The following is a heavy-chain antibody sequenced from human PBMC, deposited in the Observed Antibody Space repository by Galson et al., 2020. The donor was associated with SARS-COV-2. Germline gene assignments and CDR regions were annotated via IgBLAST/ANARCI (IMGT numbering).Heavy chain of an antibody. Sequence: WGSLRLSCAASGFTFSNDWMTWVRQAPGKGLEWVANIKPDGSEQYYLDSLKGRFTISRDNAKNSLYLQLNSLRVEDTAVYYCARNTVGAPGDSWGQGTLVTVSS. CDR1: GFTFSNDW. D-gene: IGHD1-26*01. V-gene: IGHV3-7*01. CDR3: ARNTVGAPGDS. J-gene: IGHJ4*02. CDR2: IKPDGSEQ.